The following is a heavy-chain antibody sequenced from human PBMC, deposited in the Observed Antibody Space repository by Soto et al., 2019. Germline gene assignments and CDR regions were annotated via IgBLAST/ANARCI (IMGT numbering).Heavy chain of an antibody. CDR3: ARDSPGPTSNYYPLGSYS. D-gene: IGHD3-10*01. V-gene: IGHV3-30*03. CDR2: ISYDGSNK. Sequence: GGSLRLSCAASGFTFSSYGMHWVRQAPGKGLEWVAVISYDGSNKYYADSVKGRFTISRDNAKNSLYLQMNSLRAEDTAFYYCARDSPGPTSNYYPLGSYSWGQGT. J-gene: IGHJ5*02. CDR1: GFTFSSYG.